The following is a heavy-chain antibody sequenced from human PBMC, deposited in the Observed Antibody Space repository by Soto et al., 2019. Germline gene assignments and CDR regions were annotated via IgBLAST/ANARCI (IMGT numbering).Heavy chain of an antibody. D-gene: IGHD3-9*01. Sequence: QVQLVQSGAEVKKPGASVKVSCKASGYTFTGYYMHWVRQAPGQGLEWMGWINPNSGGTNYAQKFQGLVTMTRDTSISTAYMELSRLRSDDTAVYYGARGGVLRYFRGGFDPWGQGTLVTVSS. CDR2: INPNSGGT. CDR3: ARGGVLRYFRGGFDP. CDR1: GYTFTGYY. V-gene: IGHV1-2*04. J-gene: IGHJ5*02.